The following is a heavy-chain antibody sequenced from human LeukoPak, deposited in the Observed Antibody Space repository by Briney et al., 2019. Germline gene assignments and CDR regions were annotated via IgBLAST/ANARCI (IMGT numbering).Heavy chain of an antibody. CDR3: AKPMTTVTPFDY. D-gene: IGHD4-17*01. CDR1: GFTFNNYG. Sequence: GGSLRLSCAASGFTFNNYGRQWVRQAPGKGLEWVAFIRYDGSNKYYAESVKGRFTISRDDSKNTLYLQMKSLRAEDTAVYYCAKPMTTVTPFDYWGQGTLVTVSS. V-gene: IGHV3-30*02. J-gene: IGHJ4*02. CDR2: IRYDGSNK.